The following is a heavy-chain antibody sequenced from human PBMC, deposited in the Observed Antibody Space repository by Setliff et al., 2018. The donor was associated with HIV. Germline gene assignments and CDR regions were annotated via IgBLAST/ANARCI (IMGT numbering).Heavy chain of an antibody. Sequence: LRLSCAASGFTFSSYGMHWVRQAPGKGLEWVAFIRYDGSNKYYADSVKGRFTISRDNSKNTLYLQMNSLRAEDTAVYYCAKFGMATTRRYFDYWGQGTPVTVSS. CDR3: AKFGMATTRRYFDY. CDR2: IRYDGSNK. CDR1: GFTFSSYG. D-gene: IGHD1-1*01. V-gene: IGHV3-30*02. J-gene: IGHJ4*02.